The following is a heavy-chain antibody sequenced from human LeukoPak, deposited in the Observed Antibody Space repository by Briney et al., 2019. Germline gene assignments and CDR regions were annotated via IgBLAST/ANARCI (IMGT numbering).Heavy chain of an antibody. CDR1: GYTFSRYD. CDR3: AQDPHALDY. V-gene: IGHV3-30*18. Sequence: GGSLRLSCAASGYTFSRYDMDWVRQAPGKGLEWVAVISYDGSNKYYADSVKGRFTISRDNAKNSLYLQMNGLRDEDTAVCHCAQDPHALDYWGQGALVTVSS. J-gene: IGHJ4*02. CDR2: ISYDGSNK.